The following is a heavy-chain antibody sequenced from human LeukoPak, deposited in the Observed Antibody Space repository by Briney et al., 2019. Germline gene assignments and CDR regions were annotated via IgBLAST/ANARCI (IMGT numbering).Heavy chain of an antibody. D-gene: IGHD1-26*01. CDR3: AIKVDPSYYYYYYMDV. Sequence: PSETLSLTCAVYGGSFSGYYWSWIRQPPGKGREWIGEINHSGSTNYNPSLKSRVTISVDTSKNQFSLKLSSVTAADTAVYYCAIKVDPSYYYYYYMDVWGKGTTVTVSS. CDR1: GGSFSGYY. CDR2: INHSGST. J-gene: IGHJ6*03. V-gene: IGHV4-34*01.